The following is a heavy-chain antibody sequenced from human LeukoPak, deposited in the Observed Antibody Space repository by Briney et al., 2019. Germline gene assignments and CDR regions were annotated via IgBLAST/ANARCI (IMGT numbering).Heavy chain of an antibody. V-gene: IGHV4-4*07. CDR1: GGSISSYY. J-gene: IGHJ3*02. CDR3: ATHLRIAAAEDAFDI. Sequence: KPSETLSLTCTVSGGSISSYYWSWIRQPAGKGLEWIGRIYSSGSTNYNPSLKSRVTMSVDTSKNQFSLKLSSVTAADTAVYYCATHLRIAAAEDAFDIWGQGTMVTVSS. D-gene: IGHD6-13*01. CDR2: IYSSGST.